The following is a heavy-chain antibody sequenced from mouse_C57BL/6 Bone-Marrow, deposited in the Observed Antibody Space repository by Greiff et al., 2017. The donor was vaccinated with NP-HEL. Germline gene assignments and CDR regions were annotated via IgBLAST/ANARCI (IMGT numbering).Heavy chain of an antibody. D-gene: IGHD5-1*01. CDR1: GYTFTSYG. V-gene: IGHV1-81*01. CDR3: ARGVGTSYYFDY. J-gene: IGHJ2*01. CDR2: IYPRSGNT. Sequence: VQLQQSGAELARPGASVKLSCKASGYTFTSYGISWVKQRTGQGLEWIGEIYPRSGNTYYNEKFKGKATLTADKSSSTAYMELRSLTSEDSAVYFCARGVGTSYYFDYWGQGTTLTVSS.